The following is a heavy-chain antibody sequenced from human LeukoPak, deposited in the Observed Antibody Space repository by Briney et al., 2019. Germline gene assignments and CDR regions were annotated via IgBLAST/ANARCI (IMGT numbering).Heavy chain of an antibody. CDR1: GYTFTSFA. CDR3: ARDGIVGANYPRLSDY. CDR2: INTVSGIT. J-gene: IGHJ4*02. V-gene: IGHV1-18*04. D-gene: IGHD1-26*01. Sequence: ASVNVSCKASGYTFTSFAITWVRQAPGQGLEWMGWINTVSGITKYAQKFQGRVTMGTDTSTSTAYVELRTLRSDDTAVYYCARDGIVGANYPRLSDYWGQGTLVIVSS.